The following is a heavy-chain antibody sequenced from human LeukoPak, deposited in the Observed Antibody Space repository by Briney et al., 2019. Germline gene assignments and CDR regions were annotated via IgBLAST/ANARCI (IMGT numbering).Heavy chain of an antibody. CDR2: ISSRSSTI. Sequence: PGESLRLSCAASGFTFHFYSMTWVRKTPGKGVEWASYISSRSSTIYYTDSVKGRFTVSRDNAKNSLNLQMNSLRDEDTAVYYCARGEDYWGQGTLVTVSS. V-gene: IGHV3-48*02. J-gene: IGHJ4*02. CDR3: ARGEDY. CDR1: GFTFHFYS.